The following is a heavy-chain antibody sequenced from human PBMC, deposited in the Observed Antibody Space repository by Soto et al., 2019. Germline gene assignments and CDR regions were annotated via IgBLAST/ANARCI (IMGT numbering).Heavy chain of an antibody. CDR2: ISKDGSVI. CDR1: GFMFSRYA. J-gene: IGHJ4*02. CDR3: VRSRSGAVPDSFAY. D-gene: IGHD3-10*01. Sequence: QVQLVESGGGMVPPGRSLRLSCAASGFMFSRYAMHWVRQAPGKGLEWVAVISKDGSVIYYADSVKGRFTISRDKSNNMVYLQLNSLRDEDTAVFYCVRSRSGAVPDSFAYWGQGTLVTVAS. V-gene: IGHV3-30*04.